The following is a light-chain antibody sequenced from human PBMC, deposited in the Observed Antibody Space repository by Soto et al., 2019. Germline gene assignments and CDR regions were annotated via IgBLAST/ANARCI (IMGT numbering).Light chain of an antibody. CDR3: SKYGKFPYT. J-gene: IGKJ2*01. CDR1: QSVPSDW. V-gene: IGKV3-20*01. CDR2: GAS. Sequence: EIVLTQSPGTLSLSPGERATLSCRASQSVPSDWLAWYRHKPGQAPRLLIYGASSRATGVPDRVSGSGSGTGFPFTINKMEAEDFGVDYCSKYGKFPYTFGQGTKLEIK.